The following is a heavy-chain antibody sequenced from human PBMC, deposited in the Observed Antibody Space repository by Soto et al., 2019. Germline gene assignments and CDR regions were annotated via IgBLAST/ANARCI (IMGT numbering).Heavy chain of an antibody. CDR2: ITGSGGIT. CDR1: GVTCSSKA. V-gene: IGHV3-23*01. CDR3: AKHTTFSYDRTGPGDYFDY. J-gene: IGHJ4*02. D-gene: IGHD3-22*01. Sequence: GGSLRLSCAASGVTCSSKAMSWVRQVAGKGLEWVSGITGSGGITHYADSVKGRFTISRDNSRNTLHLQMNYLRVEDTAVYFCAKHTTFSYDRTGPGDYFDYWGQGTLVTVSS.